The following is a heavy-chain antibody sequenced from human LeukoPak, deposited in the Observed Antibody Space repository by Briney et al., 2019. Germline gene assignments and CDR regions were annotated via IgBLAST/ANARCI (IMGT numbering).Heavy chain of an antibody. V-gene: IGHV4-59*01. Sequence: SGTLSLTCTVSRGSISRYFWSCMRQTPGKGLEWIGYSSYTGSTNYNPALKSRVTISVDASKNQFSLQLTPVTAADTAVYYCARDDYRGVTNFDPWGQGTLVTVSS. D-gene: IGHD3-10*01. J-gene: IGHJ5*02. CDR1: RGSISRYF. CDR3: ARDDYRGVTNFDP. CDR2: SSYTGST.